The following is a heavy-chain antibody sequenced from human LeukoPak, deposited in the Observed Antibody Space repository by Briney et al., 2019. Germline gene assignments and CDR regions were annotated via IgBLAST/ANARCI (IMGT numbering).Heavy chain of an antibody. CDR3: ARDGCSSTTNCDENNWFDP. CDR2: INPSGGST. CDR1: GYTFSDYY. Sequence: ASVKVSCKASGYTFSDYYMHWVRQAPGQGLEWMGVINPSGGSTRYAQKFQGRVTMTRDMSTSTVDMELSSPRSEDTAVYYCARDGCSSTTNCDENNWFDPWGQGTLVTVSS. V-gene: IGHV1-46*01. J-gene: IGHJ5*02. D-gene: IGHD2/OR15-2a*01.